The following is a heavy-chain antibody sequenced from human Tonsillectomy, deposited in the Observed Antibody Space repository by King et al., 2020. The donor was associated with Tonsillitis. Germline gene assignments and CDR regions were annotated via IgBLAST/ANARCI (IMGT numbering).Heavy chain of an antibody. CDR1: GFTFSTYA. CDR3: ARDGRELTGDYYFDN. Sequence: VQLVESGRGVVQPGRSLRLSCAASGFTFSTYAMHWVRQAPGKGLEWVAVISYDGTNKYYADSVQGRFTISRDNSKNRLYLQMNSLRAEGTAVYYCARDGRELTGDYYFDNWGQGTLVTVSS. V-gene: IGHV3-30-3*01. J-gene: IGHJ4*02. CDR2: ISYDGTNK. D-gene: IGHD7-27*01.